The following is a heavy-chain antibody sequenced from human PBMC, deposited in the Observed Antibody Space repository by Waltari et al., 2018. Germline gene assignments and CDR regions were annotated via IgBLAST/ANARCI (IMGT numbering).Heavy chain of an antibody. CDR2: IRGSGGST. J-gene: IGHJ4*02. Sequence: EVQLVESGGGLVQPGGSLRLSCAASGFTFSSYAMSWVRQAPGKGLEWVSAIRGSGGSTYYADSVKGRFTISRDNSKNTLYLQMNSLRAEDTAVYYCAKTYDSSGYYRQSNDYWGQGTLVTVSS. V-gene: IGHV3-23*04. CDR3: AKTYDSSGYYRQSNDY. CDR1: GFTFSSYA. D-gene: IGHD3-22*01.